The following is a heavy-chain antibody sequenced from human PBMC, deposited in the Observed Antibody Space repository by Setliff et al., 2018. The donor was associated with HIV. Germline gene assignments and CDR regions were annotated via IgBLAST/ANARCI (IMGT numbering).Heavy chain of an antibody. J-gene: IGHJ5*01. Sequence: VSCKASGFTFSKSAIHWVRQAPGQRLELMAWINAANGHAKYSQKFQGRVTITRDTSATIAYMELSSLTSEDTALYFCARTDYDSGKSVLDSWGQGTLVTVSS. CDR2: INAANGHA. CDR3: ARTDYDSGKSVLDS. V-gene: IGHV1-3*01. CDR1: GFTFSKSA. D-gene: IGHD3-10*01.